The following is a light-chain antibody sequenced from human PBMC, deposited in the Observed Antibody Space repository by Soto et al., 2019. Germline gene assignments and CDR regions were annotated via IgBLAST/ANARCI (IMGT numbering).Light chain of an antibody. CDR2: GAS. J-gene: IGKJ1*01. Sequence: EIVMTQSPATLSVSPVERATLSCRASQSVSSNLAWYQQKPGQAPRLLIYGASTRATGIPARFSGRGSGTEFTLTISSLQSVDFAVYYCQQYDNWPQTFGQGTRWIS. CDR1: QSVSSN. CDR3: QQYDNWPQT. V-gene: IGKV3-15*01.